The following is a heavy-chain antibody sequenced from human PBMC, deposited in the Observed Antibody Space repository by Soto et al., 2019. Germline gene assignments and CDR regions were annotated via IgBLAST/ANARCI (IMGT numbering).Heavy chain of an antibody. D-gene: IGHD3-22*01. CDR1: GFTFSNAW. CDR3: TTDRPPEITMIVVYSPYGMDV. V-gene: IGHV3-15*07. Sequence: GGSLRLSCAASGFTFSNAWMNWVRQAPGKGLEWVGRIKSKTDGGTTDYAAPVKGRFTISRDDSKNTLYLQMNSLKTEDTAVYYCTTDRPPEITMIVVYSPYGMDVWGQGTTVTVSS. J-gene: IGHJ6*02. CDR2: IKSKTDGGTT.